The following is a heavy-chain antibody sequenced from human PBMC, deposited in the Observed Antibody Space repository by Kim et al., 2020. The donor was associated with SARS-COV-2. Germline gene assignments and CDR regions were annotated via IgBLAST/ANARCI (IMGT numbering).Heavy chain of an antibody. Sequence: AQKLQGRVTMTTDTSTSTAYMELRSLRSDDTAVYYCAREMATITTWYFDLWGRGTLVTVSS. V-gene: IGHV1-18*01. D-gene: IGHD5-12*01. J-gene: IGHJ2*01. CDR3: AREMATITTWYFDL.